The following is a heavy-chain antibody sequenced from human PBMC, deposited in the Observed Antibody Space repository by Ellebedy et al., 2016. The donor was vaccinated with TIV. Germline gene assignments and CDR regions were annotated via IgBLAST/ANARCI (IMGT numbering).Heavy chain of an antibody. Sequence: PGGSLRLSCAASGISLRSYAMSWVRQAPGKGLEWVSTIGGTGGTTYYSESVTGRFTVSRDTSRNTLYLQMSNLGAEDTAVFYCARAGGRHSTGSGFYWGQGTRVTVST. D-gene: IGHD2-2*01. V-gene: IGHV3-23*01. J-gene: IGHJ4*02. CDR2: IGGTGGTT. CDR1: GISLRSYA. CDR3: ARAGGRHSTGSGFY.